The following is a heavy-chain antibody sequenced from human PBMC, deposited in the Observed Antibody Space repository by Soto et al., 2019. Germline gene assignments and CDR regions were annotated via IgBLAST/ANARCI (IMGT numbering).Heavy chain of an antibody. CDR2: TYYRTRWYH. J-gene: IGHJ6*03. Sequence: QVQLQESGPGLVKPSQTLSLTCVISGDSVSSNSAAWNWIRLSPSRGLEWLGRTYYRTRWYHDYAVSVRSRITVNPDTSKNQFSLQLTSVTPEDTAVYYCAGTTSHYWYYMDVWGKGTTVTVSS. CDR3: AGTTSHYWYYMDV. CDR1: GDSVSSNSAA. D-gene: IGHD1-7*01. V-gene: IGHV6-1*01.